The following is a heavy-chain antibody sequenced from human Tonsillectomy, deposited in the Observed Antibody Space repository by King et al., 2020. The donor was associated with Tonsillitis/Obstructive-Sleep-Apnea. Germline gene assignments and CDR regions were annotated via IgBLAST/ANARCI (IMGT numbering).Heavy chain of an antibody. J-gene: IGHJ4*02. V-gene: IGHV3-30*04. Sequence: MQLVQSGGGVVQPGRSLRLSCAASGFTFSTYAMHWVRQAPGKGLEWVAVISYDGSYKYYADSVKGRFTISRDNSKNTLYLQMNSLRAEDTAVYYCARGTDYDFWSGFDYWGQGTLVTVSS. CDR3: ARGTDYDFWSGFDY. D-gene: IGHD3-3*01. CDR2: ISYDGSYK. CDR1: GFTFSTYA.